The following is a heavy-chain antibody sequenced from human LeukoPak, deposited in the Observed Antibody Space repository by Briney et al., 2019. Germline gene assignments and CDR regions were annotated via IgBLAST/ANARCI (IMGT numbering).Heavy chain of an antibody. V-gene: IGHV5-51*01. CDR3: ARYYYDSSGYECNAFDI. J-gene: IGHJ3*02. CDR1: GYKFSSYW. D-gene: IGHD3-22*01. Sequence: GESLRISCKGSGYKFSSYWIAWVRQMPGKGLEWMGIIFPGDSDARYSPSFQGQVTVSVDKSISTAYLHWNSLKASDTAIYYCARYYYDSSGYECNAFDIWGQGTMVTVAS. CDR2: IFPGDSDA.